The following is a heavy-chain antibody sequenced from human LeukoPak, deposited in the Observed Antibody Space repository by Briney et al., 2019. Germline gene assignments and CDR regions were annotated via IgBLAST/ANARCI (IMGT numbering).Heavy chain of an antibody. CDR1: GHTLTELS. Sequence: ASVKVSCKVSGHTLTELSMHWVRQAPGKGLEWMGGFDPEDGETIYAQKFQGRVTMTEDTSTDTAYMELSSLRSEDTAVYYCATSSVGDGRPKIGELQFWGQGTLVTVSS. CDR2: FDPEDGET. D-gene: IGHD3-10*01. V-gene: IGHV1-24*01. CDR3: ATSSVGDGRPKIGELQF. J-gene: IGHJ4*02.